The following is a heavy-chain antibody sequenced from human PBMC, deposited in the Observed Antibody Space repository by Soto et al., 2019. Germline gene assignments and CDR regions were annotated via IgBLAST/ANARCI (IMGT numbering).Heavy chain of an antibody. CDR3: ARRVTVAPYYFDY. Sequence: GESLKISCKGSAYIFTTSWIGWVRQTPGKGLEWMGIIYPGDSDTRYSPSFQGQISISADKSTSTAYLQWSSLKASDTAMYYCARRVTVAPYYFDYWGQGTLVTVSS. V-gene: IGHV5-51*01. CDR2: IYPGDSDT. J-gene: IGHJ4*02. D-gene: IGHD6-19*01. CDR1: AYIFTTSW.